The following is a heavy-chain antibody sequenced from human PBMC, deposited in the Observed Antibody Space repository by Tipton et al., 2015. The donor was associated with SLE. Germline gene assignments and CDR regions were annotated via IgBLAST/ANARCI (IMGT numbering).Heavy chain of an antibody. CDR1: GGSMSSDTYY. J-gene: IGHJ6*02. V-gene: IGHV4-61*09. Sequence: TLSLTCTVSGGSMSSDTYYWRWIRQPAGKGLECIGHVSSRGSPTYHPSLKSRVTISVDTSKNQFSLRLTSVTAADTAVYYCATGRGTDGYYTYGLDVWGQGATVTVSS. D-gene: IGHD1-7*01. CDR3: ATGRGTDGYYTYGLDV. CDR2: VSSRGSP.